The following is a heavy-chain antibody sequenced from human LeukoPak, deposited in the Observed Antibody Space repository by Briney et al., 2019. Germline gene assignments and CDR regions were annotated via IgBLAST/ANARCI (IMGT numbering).Heavy chain of an antibody. Sequence: SETLSLTCTVSGGSFSSGSYYWSWIRQPAGKGLEWIGRIYTSGSTNYNPSLKSRVTISVDPSKNQFSLKLSSVTAADTAVYYCARGGGDWGFHQSDYWGQGTLVTVSS. CDR3: ARGGGDWGFHQSDY. J-gene: IGHJ4*02. CDR1: GGSFSSGSYY. CDR2: IYTSGST. D-gene: IGHD2-21*01. V-gene: IGHV4-61*02.